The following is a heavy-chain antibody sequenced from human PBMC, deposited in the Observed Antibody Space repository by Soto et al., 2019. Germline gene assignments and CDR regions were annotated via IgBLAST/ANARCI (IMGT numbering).Heavy chain of an antibody. CDR2: IIPIFGTA. V-gene: IGHV1-69*13. J-gene: IGHJ6*02. CDR1: GDTFSSYA. D-gene: IGHD4-4*01. CDR3: ARRGGADYSNSQYYYYYGMDV. Sequence: SVKVSCKASGDTFSSYAISWVRQTPGQGLEWMGGIIPIFGTANYAQKFQGRVTITADESTSTAYMELSSLRSEDTAVYYCARRGGADYSNSQYYYYYGMDVWGQGTTVTVSS.